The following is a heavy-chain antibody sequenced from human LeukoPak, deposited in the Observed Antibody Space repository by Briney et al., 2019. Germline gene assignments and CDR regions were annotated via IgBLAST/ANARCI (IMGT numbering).Heavy chain of an antibody. CDR2: INPSGGST. CDR3: ARVYYDSSGYFYFDY. Sequence: ASVKVSCKASGYTFTSYFMHWVRQAPGQGLEWMGIINPSGGSTSYAQKFQGRVTMTRDTSTSTVYMELSSLRSEDTAVYYCARVYYDSSGYFYFDYWGQGTLVTVSS. V-gene: IGHV1-46*01. D-gene: IGHD3-22*01. J-gene: IGHJ4*02. CDR1: GYTFTSYF.